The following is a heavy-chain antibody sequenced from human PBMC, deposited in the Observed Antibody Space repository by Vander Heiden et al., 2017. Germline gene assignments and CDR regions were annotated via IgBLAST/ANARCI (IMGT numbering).Heavy chain of an antibody. CDR1: GFTFSSYS. CDR3: ARGPASDFWSGYNWFDP. J-gene: IGHJ5*02. D-gene: IGHD3-3*01. V-gene: IGHV3-48*02. CDR2: ISSSSSTI. Sequence: EVQLVESGGGLVQPGGSLSLSCAASGFTFSSYSMNWVRQAPGKGLEWVSYISSSSSTIYYADSVKGRFTISRDNAKNSLYLQMNSLRDEDTAVYYCARGPASDFWSGYNWFDPWGQGTLVTVSS.